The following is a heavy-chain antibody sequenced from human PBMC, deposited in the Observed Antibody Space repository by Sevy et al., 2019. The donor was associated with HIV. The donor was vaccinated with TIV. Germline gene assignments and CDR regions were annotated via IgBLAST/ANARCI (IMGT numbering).Heavy chain of an antibody. CDR1: GFTFSGSA. CDR2: IRSKANSYAT. J-gene: IGHJ4*02. CDR3: TCTIFGVVISDY. D-gene: IGHD3-3*01. V-gene: IGHV3-73*01. Sequence: GGSLRLSCAASGFTFSGSAMHWVHQASGKGLEWVGRIRSKANSYATAYAASVKGRFTISRDDSKNTAYLQMNSLKTEDTAVYYCTCTIFGVVISDYWGQGTLVTVSS.